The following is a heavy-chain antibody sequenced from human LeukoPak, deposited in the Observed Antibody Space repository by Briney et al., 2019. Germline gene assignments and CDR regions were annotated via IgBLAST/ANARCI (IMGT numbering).Heavy chain of an antibody. CDR3: ARYSSSWSLAFDI. J-gene: IGHJ3*02. V-gene: IGHV4-38-2*02. CDR1: GYSISSGYY. Sequence: SETLSLTCSVSGYSISSGYYWGWTRQPPGKGLEWIGYIYYSGSTYYNPSLKSRVTISVDTSKNQFSLKLSSVTAADTAVYYCARYSSSWSLAFDIWGQGTMVTVSS. D-gene: IGHD6-13*01. CDR2: IYYSGST.